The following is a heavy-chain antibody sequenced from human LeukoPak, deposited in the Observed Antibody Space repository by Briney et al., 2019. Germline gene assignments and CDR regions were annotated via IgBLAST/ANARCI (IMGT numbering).Heavy chain of an antibody. J-gene: IGHJ4*02. V-gene: IGHV1-8*01. D-gene: IGHD3-10*01. Sequence: GASVKVSCKASGYTFTSYDINWVRQATGQGLEWMGWMNPNSGNTGYAQKFQGRVTMTRNTSITTAYMDLSSLRSDDTAVYYCARALWFWELLPLDYWGQGTLVTVSS. CDR2: MNPNSGNT. CDR1: GYTFTSYD. CDR3: ARALWFWELLPLDY.